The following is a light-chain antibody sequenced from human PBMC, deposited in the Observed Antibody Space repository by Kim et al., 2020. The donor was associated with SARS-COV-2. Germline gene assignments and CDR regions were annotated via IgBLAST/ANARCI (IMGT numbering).Light chain of an antibody. J-gene: IGLJ3*02. CDR1: SSDVDNYNY. CDR3: RSHTSNSTWV. CDR2: DVS. V-gene: IGLV2-14*03. Sequence: QSALTQPASVSGSPGQSITISCTGTSSDVDNYNYVSWYQHHPGKAPKLMIYDVSERPSGVSNRFSGSKSGNTASLTISGLQAEDEADYYCRSHTSNSTWVFGGGTKLTVL.